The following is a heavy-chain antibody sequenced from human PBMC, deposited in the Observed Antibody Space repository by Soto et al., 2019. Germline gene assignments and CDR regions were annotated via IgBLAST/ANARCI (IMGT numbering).Heavy chain of an antibody. D-gene: IGHD4-17*01. CDR2: IYYSGST. Sequence: SETLSLTCTVSGGSISSYYWSWIRQPPGKGLEWIGYIYYSGSTNYNPSLKSRVTMSVDTSKNQFSLKLNLTSVTAAATAVYYCARSPAYGDYANLDTWGQGTLVTVSS. J-gene: IGHJ5*02. CDR1: GGSISSYY. CDR3: ARSPAYGDYANLDT. V-gene: IGHV4-59*12.